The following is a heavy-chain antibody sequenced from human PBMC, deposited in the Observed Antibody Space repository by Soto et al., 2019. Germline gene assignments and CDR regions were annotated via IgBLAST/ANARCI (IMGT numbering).Heavy chain of an antibody. V-gene: IGHV4-59*01. CDR2: IYYSGST. Sequence: SETLSLTCTVSGGSISSNYWSWIRQPPGKGLEWIGYIYYSGSTNYNPSLKSRVTISVDTSKNQFSLKLSSVTAADTAVYYCARDFRRYYYDSSGYFPAVWGQGTLVTVSS. D-gene: IGHD3-22*01. J-gene: IGHJ4*02. CDR1: GGSISSNY. CDR3: ARDFRRYYYDSSGYFPAV.